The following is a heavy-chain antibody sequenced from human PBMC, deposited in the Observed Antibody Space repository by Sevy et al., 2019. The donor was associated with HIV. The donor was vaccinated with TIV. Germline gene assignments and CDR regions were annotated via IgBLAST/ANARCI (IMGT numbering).Heavy chain of an antibody. V-gene: IGHV3-33*01. CDR3: ARDLEFYDYGDYGPGFMPDY. CDR2: IWFDGSNT. Sequence: GGSQRLSCAASGFTFSTYGMHWVRQAPGKGLEWVAVIWFDGSNTYYADSVKGRFTISRDIAKNTLHLQMNSLRVEDTAVYYCARDLEFYDYGDYGPGFMPDYWGQGTLVTVSS. J-gene: IGHJ4*02. D-gene: IGHD4-17*01. CDR1: GFTFSTYG.